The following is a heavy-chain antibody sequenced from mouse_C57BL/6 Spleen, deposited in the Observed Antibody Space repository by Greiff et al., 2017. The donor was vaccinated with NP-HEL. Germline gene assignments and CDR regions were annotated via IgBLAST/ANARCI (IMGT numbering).Heavy chain of an antibody. J-gene: IGHJ3*01. CDR3: ARSEYSNYVLAY. CDR1: GYTFTSYW. CDR2: IHPNSGST. D-gene: IGHD2-5*01. Sequence: QVQLQQSGAELVKPGASVKLSCKASGYTFTSYWMHWVKQRPGQGLEWIGMIHPNSGSTNYNEKFKSKATLTVDKSSSTAYMLLSSLTSEDSAVYYCARSEYSNYVLAYWGQGTLVTVSA. V-gene: IGHV1-64*01.